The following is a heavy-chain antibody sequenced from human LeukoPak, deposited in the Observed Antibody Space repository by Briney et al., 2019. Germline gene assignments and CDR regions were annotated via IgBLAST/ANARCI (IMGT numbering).Heavy chain of an antibody. CDR1: GGSFSGYY. D-gene: IGHD6-13*01. CDR2: INHSGST. CDR3: ARFFFLRVEPDY. V-gene: IGHV4-34*01. Sequence: SETLSLTCAVYGGSFSGYYWSWIRQPPGKGLEWIGEINHSGSTNYNPSLKSRVTISVDTSKNQFSLKLSSVTAADTAVYYCARFFFLRVEPDYWGQGTLVTVSS. J-gene: IGHJ4*02.